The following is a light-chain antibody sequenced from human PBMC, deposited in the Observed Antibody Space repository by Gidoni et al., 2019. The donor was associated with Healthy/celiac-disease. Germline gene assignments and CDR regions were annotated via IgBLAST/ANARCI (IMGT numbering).Light chain of an antibody. CDR3: QQYYSYRRT. CDR1: QGISSY. J-gene: IGKJ1*01. Sequence: AIRMSQSPSSLSASTGDRVTITCRASQGISSYLAWYQQKPGKAPKLLIYAASTLQSGVPSRFSGSGSGTDFTLTISCLQSEDFATYYCQQYYSYRRTFGQXTKVEIK. V-gene: IGKV1-8*01. CDR2: AAS.